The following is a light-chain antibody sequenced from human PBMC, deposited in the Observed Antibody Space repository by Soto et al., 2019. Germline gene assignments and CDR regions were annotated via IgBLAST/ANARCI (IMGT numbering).Light chain of an antibody. V-gene: IGKV3-11*01. CDR1: QSVSSY. J-gene: IGKJ4*01. CDR2: DAC. CDR3: QQRSNWPLLT. Sequence: EIVLTQSPATLSLSPGERATLSCRASQSVSSYLAWYQQKPGQAPRLLIYDACNRATGIPARFSGSGSGTDFTLTISSLEPEDVAVYYCQQRSNWPLLTFGGGTKVEIK.